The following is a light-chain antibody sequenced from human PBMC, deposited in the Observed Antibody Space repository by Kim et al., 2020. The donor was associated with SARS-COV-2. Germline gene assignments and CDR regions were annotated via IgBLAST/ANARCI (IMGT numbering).Light chain of an antibody. CDR1: QDISNY. CDR2: DAS. Sequence: LSASVGDRVTITCQASQDISNYLNWYQQKPGKAPKLLLYDASNLETGVPSRFSGSGSGTDFTFTISSLQPEDIATYYCQQYDDLYTFGQGTKLEI. CDR3: QQYDDLYT. V-gene: IGKV1-33*01. J-gene: IGKJ2*01.